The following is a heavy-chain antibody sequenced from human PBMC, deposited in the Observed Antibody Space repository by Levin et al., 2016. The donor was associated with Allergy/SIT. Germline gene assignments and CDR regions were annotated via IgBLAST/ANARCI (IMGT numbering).Heavy chain of an antibody. Sequence: ASVKVSCKASGYTFTSYDINWVRQATGQGLEWMGWMNPNSGNTGYAQKFQGRVTMTRNTSISTAYMELSSLRSEDTAVYYCARTESCTNGVCYAYYFDYWGQGTLVTVSS. V-gene: IGHV1-8*01. J-gene: IGHJ4*02. CDR1: GYTFTSYD. D-gene: IGHD2-8*01. CDR2: MNPNSGNT. CDR3: ARTESCTNGVCYAYYFDY.